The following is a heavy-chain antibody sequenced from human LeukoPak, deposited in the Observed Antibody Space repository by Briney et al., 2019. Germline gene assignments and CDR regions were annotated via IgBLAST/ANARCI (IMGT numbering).Heavy chain of an antibody. CDR1: GGSISSSNW. J-gene: IGHJ4*02. V-gene: IGHV4-4*02. Sequence: SETLSLTCAVSGGSISSSNWWSWVRQSPGKGLEWIGEINHSGSTNYNPSLKSRVTISVDTSKNQFSLKLSSVTAADTAVFYCVRGLSAVVYWGQGTLVTVSS. D-gene: IGHD3-16*02. CDR3: VRGLSAVVY. CDR2: INHSGST.